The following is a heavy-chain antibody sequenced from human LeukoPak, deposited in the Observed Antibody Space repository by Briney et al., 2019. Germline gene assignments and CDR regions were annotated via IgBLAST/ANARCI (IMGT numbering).Heavy chain of an antibody. CDR3: ARRDHYFYYMDV. CDR2: IFPSGSA. J-gene: IGHJ6*03. V-gene: IGHV4-4*09. CDR1: GGSISGYY. Sequence: SETLSLPCTVSGGSISGYYWSWIRQSPVKGLEWIGYIFPSGSAFYNPSLESRVTISLDTSENQFSLTLSSVTAADTAVYYCARRDHYFYYMDVWGKGTTVPVSS.